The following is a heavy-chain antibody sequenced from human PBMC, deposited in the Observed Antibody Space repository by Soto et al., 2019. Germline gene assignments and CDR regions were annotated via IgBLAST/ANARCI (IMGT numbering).Heavy chain of an antibody. CDR3: ARVDSIAVGVPFDI. V-gene: IGHV3-74*01. CDR1: GFTFSSSW. D-gene: IGHD6-19*01. J-gene: IGHJ4*02. CDR2: LYSDGTGT. Sequence: EVQLVESGGGVVQPGGSLRLSCAASGFTFSSSWMNWVRQVPGKGLEWISRLYSDGTGTNYADSVKGRFTISRDNAKNTLYLQMNSLRVEDTAVYYCARVDSIAVGVPFDIWGQGVLVTVSS.